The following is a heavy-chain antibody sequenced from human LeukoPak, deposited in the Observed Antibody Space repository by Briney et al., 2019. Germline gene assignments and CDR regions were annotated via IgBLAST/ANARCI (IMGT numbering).Heavy chain of an antibody. CDR1: GYTFTGYY. J-gene: IGHJ4*02. CDR2: INPNSGGT. CDR3: ARVECTNGVCYLDY. Sequence: ASVNVSCKASGYTFTGYYMHWVRQAPGQGLEWMGWINPNSGGTNYAQKFQGRVTMTRDTSISTAYMELSRLRSDDTAVYYCARVECTNGVCYLDYWGQGTLVTVSS. D-gene: IGHD2-8*01. V-gene: IGHV1-2*02.